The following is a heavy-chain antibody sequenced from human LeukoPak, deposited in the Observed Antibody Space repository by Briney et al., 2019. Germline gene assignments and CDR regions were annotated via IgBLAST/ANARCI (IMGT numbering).Heavy chain of an antibody. J-gene: IGHJ4*02. D-gene: IGHD5-12*01. V-gene: IGHV1-18*01. CDR3: ASTKIVATILDY. Sequence: SVKVSCKASGYTFTSYGISWVRQAPGQGLEWMGWISAYNGNTNYAQKLQGRVTLTTDTSTSTAYMELRSLRSDDTAVYYCASTKIVATILDYWGQGTLVTVSS. CDR1: GYTFTSYG. CDR2: ISAYNGNT.